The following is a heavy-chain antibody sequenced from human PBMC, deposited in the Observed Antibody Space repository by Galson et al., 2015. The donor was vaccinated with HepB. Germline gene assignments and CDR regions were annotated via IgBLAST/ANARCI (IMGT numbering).Heavy chain of an antibody. CDR1: GFTFDDYT. CDR2: ISWDGGST. D-gene: IGHD5-18*01. J-gene: IGHJ4*02. CDR3: AKDIGQEDTARRPSDY. Sequence: SLRLSCAASGFTFDDYTMHWVRQAPGKGLEWVSLISWDGGSTYYADSVKGRFTISRDNSKNSLYLQMNSLRTEDTALYYCAKDIGQEDTARRPSDYWGQGTLVTVSS. V-gene: IGHV3-43*01.